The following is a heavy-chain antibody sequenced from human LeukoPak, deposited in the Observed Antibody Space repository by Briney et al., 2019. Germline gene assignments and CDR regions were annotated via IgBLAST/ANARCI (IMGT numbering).Heavy chain of an antibody. Sequence: PGESLRLSCAASGFTFSSYSMNWVRQAPGKGLEWVSSISSSSSYIYYADSVKGRFTISRDNAKNSLYLQMNSLRAEDTAVYYCATEVGTPAIRSAFDIWGQGTMVTVSS. CDR1: GFTFSSYS. CDR3: ATEVGTPAIRSAFDI. V-gene: IGHV3-21*01. D-gene: IGHD2-2*01. J-gene: IGHJ3*02. CDR2: ISSSSSYI.